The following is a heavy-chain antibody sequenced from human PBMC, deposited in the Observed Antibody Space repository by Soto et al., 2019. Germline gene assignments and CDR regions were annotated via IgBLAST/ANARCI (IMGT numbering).Heavy chain of an antibody. CDR1: GFTFDDYT. Sequence: EVQLVESGGVVVQPGGSLRLSCAASGFTFDDYTMHWVRQAPGKGLEWVSLISGDGGSTYYADSVKGRFTISRDNSKNSLYLQMNSLRTEDTALCYCAKDMNGDGSGSYGHWGQGTLVTVSS. D-gene: IGHD3-10*01. J-gene: IGHJ4*02. V-gene: IGHV3-43*01. CDR3: AKDMNGDGSGSYGH. CDR2: ISGDGGST.